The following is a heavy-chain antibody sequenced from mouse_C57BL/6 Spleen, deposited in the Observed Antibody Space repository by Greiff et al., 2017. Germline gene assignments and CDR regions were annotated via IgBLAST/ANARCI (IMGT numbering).Heavy chain of an antibody. Sequence: VQLQQSGPELVKPGASVKISCKASGYAFSSSWMNWVKPRPGKGLEWIGRIYPGDGDTNYNGKFKGKATLTADKSSSTAYMQLSSLTSEDSAVYFCTRYYSKEGNAMDYWGQGTSVTVSS. CDR2: IYPGDGDT. CDR3: TRYYSKEGNAMDY. D-gene: IGHD2-5*01. V-gene: IGHV1-82*01. J-gene: IGHJ4*01. CDR1: GYAFSSSW.